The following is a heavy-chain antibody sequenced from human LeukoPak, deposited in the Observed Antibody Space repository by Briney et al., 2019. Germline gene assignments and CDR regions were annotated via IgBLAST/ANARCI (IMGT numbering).Heavy chain of an antibody. CDR2: ISWNSGSI. CDR3: AKEDGDYYYGMDV. Sequence: PGRSLRLSCAASEFTFDDYAMHWVRQAPGKGLEWVSGISWNSGSIGYADSVKGRFTISRDNAKNSLYLQMNSLRAEDTALYYCAKEDGDYYYGMDVWGQGTTVTVSS. CDR1: EFTFDDYA. J-gene: IGHJ6*02. V-gene: IGHV3-9*01. D-gene: IGHD4-17*01.